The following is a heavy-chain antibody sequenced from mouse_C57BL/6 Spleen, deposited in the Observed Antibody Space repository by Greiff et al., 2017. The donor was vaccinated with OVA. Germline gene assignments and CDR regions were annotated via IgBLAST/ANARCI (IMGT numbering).Heavy chain of an antibody. V-gene: IGHV5-4*01. CDR1: GFTFSSYA. J-gene: IGHJ1*03. CDR3: ARDRHYYGSSYADWYFDV. D-gene: IGHD1-1*01. Sequence: DVKLVESGGGLVKPGGSLKLSCAASGFTFSSYAMSWVRQTPEKRLEWVATISDGGSYTYYPDNVKGRFTISRDNAKNNLYLQMSHLKSEDTAMYYCARDRHYYGSSYADWYFDVWGTGTTVTVSS. CDR2: ISDGGSYT.